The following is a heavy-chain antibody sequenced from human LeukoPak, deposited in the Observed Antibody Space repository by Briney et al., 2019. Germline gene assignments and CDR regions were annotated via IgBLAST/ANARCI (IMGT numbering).Heavy chain of an antibody. CDR3: ARDTWFGEYALSGDAFDI. J-gene: IGHJ3*02. Sequence: ASVKVSCKASGYTFTNYGISWVRQAPGQGLEWMGWISAYNGNANYAQKLQGRVTMTTDTSTSTAYMELRSLRSDDTAVYYCARDTWFGEYALSGDAFDIWGQGTMVTVSS. V-gene: IGHV1-18*01. D-gene: IGHD3-10*01. CDR2: ISAYNGNA. CDR1: GYTFTNYG.